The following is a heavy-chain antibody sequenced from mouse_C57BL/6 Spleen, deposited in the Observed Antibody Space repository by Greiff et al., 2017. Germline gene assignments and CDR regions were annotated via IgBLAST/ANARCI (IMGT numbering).Heavy chain of an antibody. CDR3: ARDRVLRYFDY. V-gene: IGHV5-4*01. Sequence: EVQRVESGGGLVKPGGSLKLSCAASGFTFSSYAMSWVRQTPEKRLEWVATISDGGSYTYYPDNVKGRFTISRDNAKNNLYLQMSHLKSEDTAMYYCARDRVLRYFDYWGQGTTRTVSS. J-gene: IGHJ2*01. CDR2: ISDGGSYT. D-gene: IGHD1-1*01. CDR1: GFTFSSYA.